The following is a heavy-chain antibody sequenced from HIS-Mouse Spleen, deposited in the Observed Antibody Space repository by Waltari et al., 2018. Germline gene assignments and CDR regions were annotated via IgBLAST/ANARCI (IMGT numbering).Heavy chain of an antibody. D-gene: IGHD6-13*01. CDR2: IYYSGST. Sequence: QLQLQESGPGLVKPSETLSLTCTVSGGSISSSSYYWGWIRQPPGKGLEWIGSIYYSGSTYSNPALKRRVPISVDTSKNQFSLKLSSVTAADTAVYYCAREIPYSSSWYDWYFDLWGRGTLVTVSS. J-gene: IGHJ2*01. CDR1: GGSISSSSYY. CDR3: AREIPYSSSWYDWYFDL. V-gene: IGHV4-39*07.